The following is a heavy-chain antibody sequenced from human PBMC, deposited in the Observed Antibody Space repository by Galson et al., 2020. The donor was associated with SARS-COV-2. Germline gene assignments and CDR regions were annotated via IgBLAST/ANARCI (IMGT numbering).Heavy chain of an antibody. J-gene: IGHJ4*02. CDR1: GGSFSGYY. D-gene: IGHD3-3*01. CDR2: INHSGST. Sequence: SETLSLTCAVYGGSFSGYYWSWIRQPPGKGLEWIGEINHSGSTNYNPSLKSRVTISVDTSKNQFSLKLSSVTAADTAVYYCARGFRGLRLLEWLLYFDYWGQGTLVTVSS. CDR3: ARGFRGLRLLEWLLYFDY. V-gene: IGHV4-34*01.